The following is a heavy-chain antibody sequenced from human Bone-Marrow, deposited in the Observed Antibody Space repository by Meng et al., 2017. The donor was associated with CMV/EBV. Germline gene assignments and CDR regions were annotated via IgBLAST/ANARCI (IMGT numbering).Heavy chain of an antibody. J-gene: IGHJ4*02. D-gene: IGHD1-26*01. CDR3: AKRRDASGFDY. Sequence: CAASGFTFSNYDMSWVRQAPGKGLEWVSAVIGSGGSTYYADSVKGRFTIYRDNSENTLYLQMNSLRAEDTAVYYCAKRRDASGFDYWGQGTLVTVSS. CDR1: GFTFSNYD. V-gene: IGHV3-23*01. CDR2: VIGSGGST.